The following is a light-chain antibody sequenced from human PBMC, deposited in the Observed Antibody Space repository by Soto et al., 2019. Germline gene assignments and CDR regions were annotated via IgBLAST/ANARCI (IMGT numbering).Light chain of an antibody. CDR1: SSDVGSYNL. J-gene: IGLJ1*01. V-gene: IGLV2-23*02. CDR2: EVS. Sequence: QSALTQPASVSGSPGQSITISCTGTSSDVGSYNLVSWYQQHPGKAPKLMIYEVSKRPSGVSNRFSGSKSGNTASLTISGLQAEDEADYYCCSYAGSSTLYVFGTGTNATVL. CDR3: CSYAGSSTLYV.